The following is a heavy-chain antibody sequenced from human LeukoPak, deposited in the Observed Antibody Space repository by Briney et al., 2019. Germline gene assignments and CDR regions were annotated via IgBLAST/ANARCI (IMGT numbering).Heavy chain of an antibody. CDR3: ARRANWAWYFDY. CDR1: GFTFSSYW. Sequence: GGSLRLSCAASGFTFSSYWMHGVRQAPGKGLVWVSRINTDGSSTSYADSVKGRFTISRDNAKNTLYLQMNSLRAEDTAVYYCARRANWAWYFDYWGQGTLVTVPS. D-gene: IGHD7-27*01. V-gene: IGHV3-74*01. CDR2: INTDGSST. J-gene: IGHJ4*02.